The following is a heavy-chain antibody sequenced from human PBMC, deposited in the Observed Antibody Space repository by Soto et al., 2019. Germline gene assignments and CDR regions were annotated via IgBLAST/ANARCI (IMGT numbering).Heavy chain of an antibody. Sequence: QITLKESGPTLVAPTQTLTLTCTFSGFSLSTTGEGVGWSRQPPGKAPEWLAIIYWGDEKFYTPSLRSRLAIATDTSKIEIVLTMTSVAPVDTATYSCAHRCPSIDDDCSSRFFEYWGQGTLVSVYS. V-gene: IGHV2-5*02. D-gene: IGHD2-21*02. CDR2: IYWGDEK. J-gene: IGHJ4*02. CDR3: AHRCPSIDDDCSSRFFEY. CDR1: GFSLSTTGEG.